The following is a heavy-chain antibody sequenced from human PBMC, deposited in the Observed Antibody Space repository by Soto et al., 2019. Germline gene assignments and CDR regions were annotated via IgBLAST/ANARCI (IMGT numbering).Heavy chain of an antibody. CDR2: INPNSGGT. CDR1: GYTFTGYY. D-gene: IGHD3-10*01. CDR3: ARRGVLWSGPPYYYSYMDV. V-gene: IGHV1-2*04. Sequence: ASVKVSCKASGYTFTGYYMHWVRQAPGQGLEWMGWINPNSGGTNYAQKFQGWVTMTRDTSISTAYMELSRLRSDDTAVYYCARRGVLWSGPPYYYSYMDVWGKGPRATVPS. J-gene: IGHJ6*03.